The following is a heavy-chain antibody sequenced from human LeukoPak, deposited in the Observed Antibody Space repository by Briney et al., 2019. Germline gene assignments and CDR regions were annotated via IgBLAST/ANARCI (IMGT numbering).Heavy chain of an antibody. CDR3: ARHVQSGLVTHFDY. CDR1: GGSFSGYY. J-gene: IGHJ4*02. V-gene: IGHV4-34*01. CDR2: INHSGST. Sequence: SETLSLTCAVYGGSFSGYYWSWIRQPPGKGLEWIGEINHSGSTNYNPSLKRRVTISVDTSKNQFSLKLSSVTAADTAVYYCARHVQSGLVTHFDYWGQGTLVTVSS. D-gene: IGHD4-23*01.